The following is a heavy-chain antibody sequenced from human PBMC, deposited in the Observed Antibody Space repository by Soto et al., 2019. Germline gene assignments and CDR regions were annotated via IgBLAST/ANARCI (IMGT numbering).Heavy chain of an antibody. Sequence: EVQLLESGGGLVQPGGSLRLSCAASGFTFSSYAMSWVRQAPGKGLEWVSAISGSGGSTYYADSVKGRFTISRDNSKNTLYLQMNSLRAEDTAVYYCAGLWAAAGTFDYWGQGTLVTVSS. V-gene: IGHV3-23*01. D-gene: IGHD6-13*01. CDR2: ISGSGGST. J-gene: IGHJ4*02. CDR1: GFTFSSYA. CDR3: AGLWAAAGTFDY.